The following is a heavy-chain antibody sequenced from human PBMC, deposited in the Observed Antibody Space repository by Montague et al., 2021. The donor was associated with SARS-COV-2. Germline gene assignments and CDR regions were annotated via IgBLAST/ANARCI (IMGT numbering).Heavy chain of an antibody. CDR1: GGSFSDYY. CDR2: INHSGST. CDR3: ARGAPTISMIVVVFTGAGWYFDL. D-gene: IGHD3-22*01. Sequence: SETPSLTCAVHGGSFSDYYWSWIRQPPGKGLEWIGEINHSGSTNYNPSLKSRVTISVDTSKNQFSLKLSSVTAADTAAYYCARGAPTISMIVVVFTGAGWYFDLWGRGTLVTVSS. V-gene: IGHV4-34*01. J-gene: IGHJ2*01.